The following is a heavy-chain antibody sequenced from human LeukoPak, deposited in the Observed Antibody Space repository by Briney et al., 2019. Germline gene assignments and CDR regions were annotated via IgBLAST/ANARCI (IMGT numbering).Heavy chain of an antibody. V-gene: IGHV1-18*01. J-gene: IGHJ4*02. Sequence: ASVKVSCKASGYTFTTYGLTWVRQAPGQGLEWMGWISAYNGNTNYARKFQGRVTMTTDTSTRTAYMELRSLRSDDTAVYYCARAYSSGSYYNVAATYRGQGTLVTVSS. CDR3: ARAYSSGSYYNVAATY. CDR2: ISAYNGNT. CDR1: GYTFTTYG. D-gene: IGHD3-10*01.